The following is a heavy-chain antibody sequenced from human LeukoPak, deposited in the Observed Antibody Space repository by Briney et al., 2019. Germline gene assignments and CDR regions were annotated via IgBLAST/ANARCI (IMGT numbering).Heavy chain of an antibody. V-gene: IGHV1-8*02. J-gene: IGHJ5*02. Sequence: ASVKVSCKASGYTFTSYYMHWVRQATGQGLEWMGWMNPNSGNTGYAQKFQGRVTMTRNTSISTAYMELSSLRSEDTAVYYCARFPRDLGVVIENWFDPWGQGTLVTVSS. CDR1: GYTFTSYY. D-gene: IGHD3-3*01. CDR2: MNPNSGNT. CDR3: ARFPRDLGVVIENWFDP.